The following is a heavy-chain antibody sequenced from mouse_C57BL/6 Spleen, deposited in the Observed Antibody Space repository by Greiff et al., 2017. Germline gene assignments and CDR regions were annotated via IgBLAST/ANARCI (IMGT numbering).Heavy chain of an antibody. CDR1: GFTFSSYA. Sequence: EVQLVESGGGLVKPGGSLKLSCAASGFTFSSYAMSWVRQTPEKRLEWVATISDGGSYTYYPDNVKGRFTISRDNAKNNLYLQMSHLKAEDTAMYYCARDQGGLRAWFAYWGQGTLVTVSA. CDR2: ISDGGSYT. CDR3: ARDQGGLRAWFAY. V-gene: IGHV5-4*01. J-gene: IGHJ3*01. D-gene: IGHD2-4*01.